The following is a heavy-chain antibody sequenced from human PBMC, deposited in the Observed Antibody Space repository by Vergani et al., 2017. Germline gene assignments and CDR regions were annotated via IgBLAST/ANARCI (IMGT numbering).Heavy chain of an antibody. CDR1: GFTFDDYG. CDR2: INWNGGST. Sequence: EVQLVESGGGVVRPGGSLRLSCEASGFTFDDYGMSWVRQAPGKGLEWVSGINWNGGSTGYGDSVKGRLTISRDNAKNSLYLQMNSLRAEDTALYHCARXIRYYDSSGYYYSGGADAFDIWGQGTMVTVSS. D-gene: IGHD3-22*01. V-gene: IGHV3-20*01. J-gene: IGHJ3*02. CDR3: ARXIRYYDSSGYYYSGGADAFDI.